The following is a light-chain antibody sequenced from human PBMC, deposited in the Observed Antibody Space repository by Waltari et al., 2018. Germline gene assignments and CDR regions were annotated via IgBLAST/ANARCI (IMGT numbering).Light chain of an antibody. J-gene: IGKJ4*01. CDR3: MQVLQPPLT. V-gene: IGKV2-28*01. CDR1: QSLQNHIGDNY. Sequence: DIVMTQSPRSLPVTPGEPASISCRSSQSLQNHIGDNYLGWYLQKPGQSPQPLIYLGSNRASGVPDRFSGSGSGTDFTLKISRVEAEDVGVYYCMQVLQPPLTLGGGTNVEIK. CDR2: LGS.